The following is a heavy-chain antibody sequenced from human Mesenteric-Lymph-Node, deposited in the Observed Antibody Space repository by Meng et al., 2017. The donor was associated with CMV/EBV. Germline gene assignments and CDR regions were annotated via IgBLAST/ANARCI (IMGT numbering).Heavy chain of an antibody. CDR1: GFSVTSNY. V-gene: IGHV3-69-1*02. J-gene: IGHJ4*02. Sequence: GGSLRLSCVASGFSVTSNYMNWVRQAPGKGLEWVSAVYASGTTHFADSVKGRFTISRDDAKSSLYLQMSSLRADDTAVYYCARELPASWEPFDYWGQGTLVTVSS. D-gene: IGHD1-26*01. CDR2: VYASGTT. CDR3: ARELPASWEPFDY.